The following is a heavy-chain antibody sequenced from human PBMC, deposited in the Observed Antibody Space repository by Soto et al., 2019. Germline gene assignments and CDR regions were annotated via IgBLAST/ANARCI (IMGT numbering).Heavy chain of an antibody. J-gene: IGHJ4*02. CDR2: INPSGKST. CDR1: GYAFIIYY. D-gene: IGHD1-1*01. V-gene: IGHV1-46*01. Sequence: SVKVSCKDSGYAFIIYYLHWLRQAPGQGLEWMGIINPSGKSTTYAQKFQGRVTMTSNTSTNTVYMELSSLRSDDTAVYYCAREKGGTNPSFDYWGQGTLVTVSS. CDR3: AREKGGTNPSFDY.